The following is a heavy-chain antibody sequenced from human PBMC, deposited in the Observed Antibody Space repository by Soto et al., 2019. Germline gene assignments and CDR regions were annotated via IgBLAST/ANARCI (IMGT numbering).Heavy chain of an antibody. J-gene: IGHJ4*02. CDR1: GGSISRSTYY. CDR2: IYYRGST. CDR3: ARSGYTYGEPDY. V-gene: IGHV4-39*01. Sequence: ETLSLTFTVSGGSISRSTYYWCWIRQPPGKGLEWIGSIYYRGSTYYNPSLKSRITISVDTSKNQISLKLTSVTAADTALYYCARSGYTYGEPDYWGQGTLVTVSS. D-gene: IGHD5-18*01.